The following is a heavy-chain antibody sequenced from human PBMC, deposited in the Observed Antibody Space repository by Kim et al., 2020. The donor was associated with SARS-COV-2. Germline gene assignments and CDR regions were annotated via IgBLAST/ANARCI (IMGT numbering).Heavy chain of an antibody. J-gene: IGHJ4*02. V-gene: IGHV3-30*04. CDR2: ISYDGSNK. D-gene: IGHD3-10*01. CDR3: ARNGEQYPFWAVRYYYGSAEIAKWGTFDD. CDR1: GFTFSSYA. Sequence: GGSLRLSCAASGFTFSSYAMHWVRQAPGKGLEWVAVISYDGSNKYYSDSVKGRFTISRDNSKNTLYLQMNSLRAEDTAVYYCARNGEQYPFWAVRYYYGSAEIAKWGTFDDWGQGTLVTVYS.